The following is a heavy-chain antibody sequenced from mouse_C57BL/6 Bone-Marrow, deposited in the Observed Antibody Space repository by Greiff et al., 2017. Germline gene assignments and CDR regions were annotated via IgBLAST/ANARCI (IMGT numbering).Heavy chain of an antibody. CDR1: YFAFMASA. D-gene: IGHD2-2*01. J-gene: IGHJ4*01. V-gene: IGHV1-49*01. Sequence: LMESGAELVRPGSSVKLSCKDSYFAFMASAMHWVKQRPGHGLEWIGSFTMYSDATEYSENFKGKATLTANTSSSTAYMELSSLTSEDAAVDYCARDDGYDDAMDYWGQGTSVTVSS. CDR3: ARDDGYDDAMDY. CDR2: FTMYSDAT.